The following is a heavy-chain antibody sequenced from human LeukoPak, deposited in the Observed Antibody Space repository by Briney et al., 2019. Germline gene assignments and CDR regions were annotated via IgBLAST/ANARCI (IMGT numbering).Heavy chain of an antibody. J-gene: IGHJ3*02. CDR1: GYTFTGYY. CDR2: INPNSGGT. CDR3: ARAKGIGQDAFDI. V-gene: IGHV1-2*04. Sequence: ASVKVSCKASGYTFTGYYMHWVRQAPGQGLEWMGWINPNSGGTNYAQKFQGWVTMTRDTSISTAYMELSRLRSDDTAVYYCARAKGIGQDAFDIWGQGTMVTVSS.